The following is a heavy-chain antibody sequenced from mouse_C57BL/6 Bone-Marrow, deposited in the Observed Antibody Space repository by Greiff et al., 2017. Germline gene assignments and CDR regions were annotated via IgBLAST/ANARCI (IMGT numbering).Heavy chain of an antibody. CDR1: GYTFTDYN. D-gene: IGHD2-10*01. Sequence: VQLQQPGPELVKPGASVKMSCKASGYTFTDYNMPWVKQSHGKSLEWIGYINPNNGGTSYNQKFKGQATLTVNKSSSTAYMELRSLTSEDSAVYYCARCRVRAYSWFAYWGQGTLVTVSA. CDR2: INPNNGGT. J-gene: IGHJ3*01. CDR3: ARCRVRAYSWFAY. V-gene: IGHV1-22*01.